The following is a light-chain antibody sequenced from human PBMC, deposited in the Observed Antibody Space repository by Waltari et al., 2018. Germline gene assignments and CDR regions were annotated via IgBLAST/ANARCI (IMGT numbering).Light chain of an antibody. J-gene: IGLJ1*01. CDR1: SSNIGAGYG. CDR3: QSYDSSLRGFYV. CDR2: DNT. Sequence: QSVLTQPPSLSGAPGQRVTISCTGSSSNIGAGYGVQWYQQFPGTAPNLIIYDNTIRPSGVPAPFSGSKSGTSASLAITWLQAEDEADYCQSYDSSLRGFYVFGTGTKVTV. V-gene: IGLV1-40*01.